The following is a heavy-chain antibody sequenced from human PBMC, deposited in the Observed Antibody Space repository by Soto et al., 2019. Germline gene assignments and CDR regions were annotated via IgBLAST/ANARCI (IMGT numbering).Heavy chain of an antibody. D-gene: IGHD3-10*01. V-gene: IGHV3-23*01. CDR3: AKGRRGRYYYGMDV. CDR2: ISGSGGST. Sequence: EVQLLESGGGLVQPGGSLRLSCAASGFTFSSYAMSWVRQAPGKGLEWVSAISGSGGSTYYADSVKGRFTISRDNSKNTLYLQMKSLRAEDTAVYYCAKGRRGRYYYGMDVWGQGTTVTVSS. CDR1: GFTFSSYA. J-gene: IGHJ6*02.